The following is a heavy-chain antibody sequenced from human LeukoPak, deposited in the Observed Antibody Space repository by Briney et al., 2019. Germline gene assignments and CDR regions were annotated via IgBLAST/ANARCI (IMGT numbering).Heavy chain of an antibody. D-gene: IGHD5-18*01. J-gene: IGHJ4*02. CDR1: GFTFSSYS. Sequence: GGSLRLSCAASGFTFSSYSMNWVRQAPGKGLEWFSYISSSGNTIDYAAPVKGRFTISRDNAKNSLYLQMVSLRAEDTAVYYCARLRGYSYGYGDYWGQGTLVTVSS. CDR3: ARLRGYSYGYGDY. V-gene: IGHV3-48*04. CDR2: ISSSGNTI.